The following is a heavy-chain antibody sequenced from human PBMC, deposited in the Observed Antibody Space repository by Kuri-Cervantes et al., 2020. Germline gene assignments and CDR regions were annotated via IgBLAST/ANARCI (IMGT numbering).Heavy chain of an antibody. D-gene: IGHD3-9*01. CDR1: GFTFSSYA. Sequence: LSLTRAASGFTFSSYAMSWVRQAPGKGLEWGSAIRGSGGSTYYTDSVKVRFTIPRDNSKNTLYLQMHSRRAEDTAVYYCARGGYYAILTGYYGVGVFDYWGQGTMVTVSS. V-gene: IGHV3-23*01. CDR3: ARGGYYAILTGYYGVGVFDY. J-gene: IGHJ4*01. CDR2: IRGSGGST.